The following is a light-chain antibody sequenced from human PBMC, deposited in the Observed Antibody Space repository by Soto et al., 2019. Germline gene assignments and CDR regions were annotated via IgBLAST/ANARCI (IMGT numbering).Light chain of an antibody. CDR3: QQYNSYLWT. Sequence: DIQMTQSPSTLSASVGDRVTITCRASQSISSWLAWYQQKPGKAPMLLIYDASSLESGVPSRFSGSGYGTEFTLTISSLKPDDFETYYCQQYNSYLWTFGQGTQVDIK. V-gene: IGKV1-5*01. CDR2: DAS. CDR1: QSISSW. J-gene: IGKJ1*01.